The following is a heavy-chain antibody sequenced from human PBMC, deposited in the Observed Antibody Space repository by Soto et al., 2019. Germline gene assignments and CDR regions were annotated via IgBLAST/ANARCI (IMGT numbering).Heavy chain of an antibody. D-gene: IGHD2-2*01. Sequence: SETLSLTCTVSGGSISSYYWSWIRQPPGKGLEWIGYIYYSGSTNYNPSLKSRVTISVDTSKNQFSLKLSSVTAADTAVYYCARHVEVVPNWFVPSGQGTLVTVS. CDR1: GGSISSYY. V-gene: IGHV4-59*08. CDR3: ARHVEVVPNWFVP. J-gene: IGHJ5*02. CDR2: IYYSGST.